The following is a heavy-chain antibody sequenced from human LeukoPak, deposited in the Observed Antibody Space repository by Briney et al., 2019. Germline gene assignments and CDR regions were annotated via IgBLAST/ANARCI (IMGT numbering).Heavy chain of an antibody. CDR3: ARGGIQVSGIDEFDY. CDR2: IGIRGDT. V-gene: IGHV3-13*01. Sequence: GGTLRLSCAASGFTFIDYDMHWVRQVLGKGLEWVSAIGIRGDTHYSGSVKGRFTISRENAESSLYLQMNSLRAEDTAFYYCARGGIQVSGIDEFDYWGQGTLVTVSS. D-gene: IGHD6-19*01. CDR1: GFTFIDYD. J-gene: IGHJ4*02.